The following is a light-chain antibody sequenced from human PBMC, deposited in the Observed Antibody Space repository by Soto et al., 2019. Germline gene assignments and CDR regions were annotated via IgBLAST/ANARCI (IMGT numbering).Light chain of an antibody. CDR3: SSYTITSIRSV. J-gene: IGLJ1*01. V-gene: IGLV2-14*01. Sequence: QSVLTQPASVSGSPGQSITISCNGTSSDVGGYKYVSWYQHHPGKAPKLMIYEVTNRPSGVSNRFSGSKSGNTASLTISGLQAEDEADYYCSSYTITSIRSVFGTGTKV. CDR2: EVT. CDR1: SSDVGGYKY.